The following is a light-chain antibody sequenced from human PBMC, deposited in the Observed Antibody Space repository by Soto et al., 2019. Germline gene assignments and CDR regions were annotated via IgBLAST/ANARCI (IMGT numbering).Light chain of an antibody. V-gene: IGKV3-20*01. Sequence: EIVLTQSPGTLSLSPGERATLSCRASQSVSSSYLAWYQQKPGQAPRLLIYGESSRDTGIPDRFSGSGSGTDVALTISRLEPEDFAVYYCQQYGSSPPITFGPGTKVDIK. CDR1: QSVSSSY. CDR3: QQYGSSPPIT. CDR2: GES. J-gene: IGKJ3*01.